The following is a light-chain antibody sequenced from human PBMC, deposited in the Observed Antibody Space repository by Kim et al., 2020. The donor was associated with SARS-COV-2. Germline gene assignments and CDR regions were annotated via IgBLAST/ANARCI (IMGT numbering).Light chain of an antibody. J-gene: IGKJ3*01. V-gene: IGKV3-11*01. Sequence: GERVTLSCRASQSVSSSYLTWYQQKPGQAPRLRIYDASNRATGIPARFSGSGSGTDFTLTISSLEPEDFAVYYCQQRSNWPPRLTFGPGTKVDIK. CDR3: QQRSNWPPRLT. CDR1: QSVSSSY. CDR2: DAS.